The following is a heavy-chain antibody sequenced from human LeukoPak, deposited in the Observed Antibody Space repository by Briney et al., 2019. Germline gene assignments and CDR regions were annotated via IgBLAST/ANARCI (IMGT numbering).Heavy chain of an antibody. CDR3: FSGSYGWVFDY. J-gene: IGHJ4*02. Sequence: GRSLRLSCAASGFTFSSYAMHWVRQAPGKGLEWVAVISYDGSNKYYADSVKGRFTISRDNSKNTLYLQMNSLRAEDTAVYYCFSGSYGWVFDYWGQGTLVTVSS. CDR1: GFTFSSYA. CDR2: ISYDGSNK. V-gene: IGHV3-30*04. D-gene: IGHD1-26*01.